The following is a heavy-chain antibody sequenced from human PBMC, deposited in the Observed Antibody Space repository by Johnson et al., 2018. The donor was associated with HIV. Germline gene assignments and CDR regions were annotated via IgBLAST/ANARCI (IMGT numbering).Heavy chain of an antibody. V-gene: IGHV3-20*04. Sequence: VQLVESGGGLVQPGRSLRLSCAASGFTFDDYGMSWVRQAPGKGLEWVSGIDWNGGRQGYVDSVKGRFTISRDNAKNTLYLQMNSLRAEDTAEYYCARGYYCALAAIAAAGDAFDIWGQGTMVTVSS. CDR1: GFTFDDYG. D-gene: IGHD6-13*01. CDR3: ARGYYCALAAIAAAGDAFDI. J-gene: IGHJ3*02. CDR2: IDWNGGRQ.